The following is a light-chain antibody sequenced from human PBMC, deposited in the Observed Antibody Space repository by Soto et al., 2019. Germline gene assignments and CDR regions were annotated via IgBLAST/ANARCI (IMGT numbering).Light chain of an antibody. J-gene: IGKJ5*01. CDR3: QQHNQWPIT. CDR2: KST. V-gene: IGKV1-5*03. CDR1: QTISTW. Sequence: DILMTQSPSTLSASVGDRVTITCRASQTISTWVAWYQHKPGKAPKLLIYKSTSLESGVPSRFSGSGSGTEFTLTINSLQSEDSAVYYCQQHNQWPITFGQGTRLEIK.